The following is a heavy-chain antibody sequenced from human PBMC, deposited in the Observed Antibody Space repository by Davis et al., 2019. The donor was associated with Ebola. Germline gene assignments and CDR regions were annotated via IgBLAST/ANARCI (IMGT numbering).Heavy chain of an antibody. CDR3: ATVVTAIRPAGY. CDR2: ISGSGGST. CDR1: GFTFSSYA. J-gene: IGHJ4*02. V-gene: IGHV3-23*01. D-gene: IGHD2-21*02. Sequence: PGGSLRHSCAASGFTFSSYAMSWVRQAPGKGLEWVSTISGSGGSTYYADSVKGRFTISRDNSKNTLYLQMNSLRAEDTAVYYCATVVTAIRPAGYWGQGTLVTVSS.